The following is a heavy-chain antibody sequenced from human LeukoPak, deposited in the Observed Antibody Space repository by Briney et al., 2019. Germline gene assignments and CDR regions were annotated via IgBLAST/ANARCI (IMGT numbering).Heavy chain of an antibody. J-gene: IGHJ3*02. Sequence: PSQTLYLTCNVSGGSITSGSYYWSWIRQPAGKGLEWIGRIYTSGSTNYNPSLKSRATISVDTSKNQFSLKLSSVTAADTAVYFCARSDSSGYYAFDIWGQGTMVTASS. CDR2: IYTSGST. D-gene: IGHD3-22*01. CDR1: GGSITSGSYY. CDR3: ARSDSSGYYAFDI. V-gene: IGHV4-61*02.